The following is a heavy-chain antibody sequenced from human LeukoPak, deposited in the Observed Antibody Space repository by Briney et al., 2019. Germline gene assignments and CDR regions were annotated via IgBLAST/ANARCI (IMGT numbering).Heavy chain of an antibody. CDR3: AADGLRYPDPYYFDY. J-gene: IGHJ4*02. Sequence: ASVKVSCKVSGYTLTELSMHWARQAPGKGLEWMGGFDPEDGETIYAQKFQGRVTMTEDTSTDTAYMELSSLRSEDTAVYYCAADGLRYPDPYYFDYWGQGTLVTVSS. CDR2: FDPEDGET. CDR1: GYTLTELS. D-gene: IGHD3-9*01. V-gene: IGHV1-24*01.